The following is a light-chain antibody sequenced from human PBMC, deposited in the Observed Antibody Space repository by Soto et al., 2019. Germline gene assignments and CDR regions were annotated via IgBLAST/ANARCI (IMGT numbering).Light chain of an antibody. CDR2: GAS. V-gene: IGKV3-20*01. J-gene: IGKJ4*01. CDR3: QQYGRSTA. Sequence: EIVLTQSPGTLSLSPGERATHSCRASQSVSSSYLAWYQQKPGQAPRLLIYGASSRATGIPDRFSGSGSGTDFTLTISRLEPEDFAVYYCQQYGRSTAFGGGTKVEIK. CDR1: QSVSSSY.